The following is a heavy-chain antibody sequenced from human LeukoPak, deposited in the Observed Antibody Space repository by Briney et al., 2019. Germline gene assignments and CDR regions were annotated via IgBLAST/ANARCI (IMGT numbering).Heavy chain of an antibody. CDR2: IYYSGST. D-gene: IGHD3-3*02. Sequence: SETLSLTCTVSGGSISSSSYYWGWIRQAPGKGLEWIGSIYYSGSTYYNPSLKSRVTISVDTSKNQFSLKLSSVIAADTALYYCARRLSTYYFDYWGQGTLVTVSS. CDR3: ARRLSTYYFDY. J-gene: IGHJ4*02. V-gene: IGHV4-39*01. CDR1: GGSISSSSYY.